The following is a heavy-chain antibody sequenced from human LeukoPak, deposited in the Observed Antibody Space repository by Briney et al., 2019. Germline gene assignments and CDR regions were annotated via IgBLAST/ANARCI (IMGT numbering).Heavy chain of an antibody. CDR2: INPNSGGK. Sequence: ASVKVSCKASGYTFTGYYMHWVRQAPGQGLEWMGRINPNSGGKNYAQKFQGRVTMTRDTSISTAYMELSRLRSDDTAVYYCARVGPPGIAVADTNWGQGTLVTVSS. CDR3: ARVGPPGIAVADTN. V-gene: IGHV1-2*06. J-gene: IGHJ4*02. CDR1: GYTFTGYY. D-gene: IGHD6-19*01.